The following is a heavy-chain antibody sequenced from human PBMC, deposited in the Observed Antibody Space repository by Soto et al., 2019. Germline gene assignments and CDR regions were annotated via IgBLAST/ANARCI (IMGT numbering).Heavy chain of an antibody. J-gene: IGHJ3*02. CDR1: GGTFSSYA. Sequence: ASVKVSCKASGGTFSSYAISWVRQAPGQGLEWMGGIIPIFDTADYAQKFQGRVTITADESTSTAFMELSSLRSEDTAVYYCARVRAVAGGRAFDIWGQGTMVTVSS. V-gene: IGHV1-69*13. D-gene: IGHD6-19*01. CDR2: IIPIFDTA. CDR3: ARVRAVAGGRAFDI.